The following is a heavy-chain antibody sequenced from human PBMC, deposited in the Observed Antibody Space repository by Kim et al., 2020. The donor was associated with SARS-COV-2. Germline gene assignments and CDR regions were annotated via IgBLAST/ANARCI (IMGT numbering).Heavy chain of an antibody. Sequence: SVKVSCKASGGTFSSYAISWVRQAPGQGLEWMGGIIPIFGTANYAQKFQGRVTITADESTSTAYMELSSLRSEDTAVYYCSFGYSSSWSTYYYGMDVWGQGTTVTVSS. V-gene: IGHV1-69*13. CDR2: IIPIFGTA. CDR3: SFGYSSSWSTYYYGMDV. D-gene: IGHD6-13*01. CDR1: GGTFSSYA. J-gene: IGHJ6*02.